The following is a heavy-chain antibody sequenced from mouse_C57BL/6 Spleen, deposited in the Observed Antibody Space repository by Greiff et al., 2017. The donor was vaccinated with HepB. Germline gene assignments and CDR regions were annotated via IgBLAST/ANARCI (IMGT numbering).Heavy chain of an antibody. CDR2: INPYNGDT. V-gene: IGHV1-20*01. CDR1: GYSFTGYF. J-gene: IGHJ2*01. CDR3: ARGIGDPYYFDY. Sequence: VQLQQSGPELVKPGDSVKISCKASGYSFTGYFMNWVMQSHGKSLEWIGRINPYNGDTFYNQKFKGKATLTVDKSSSTAHMELRSLTSEDSAVYYCARGIGDPYYFDYWGQGTTLTVSS.